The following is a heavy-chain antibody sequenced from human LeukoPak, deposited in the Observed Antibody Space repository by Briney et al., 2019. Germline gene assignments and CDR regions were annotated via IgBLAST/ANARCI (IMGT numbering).Heavy chain of an antibody. J-gene: IGHJ6*02. Sequence: SETLSLTCTVSDGSINSYYWNWIRRPPGKGLEWIGYIYYNGNTNYSPSLKSRVTMSVDTSKNLFSLKVSSVTAADTAVYYCARGRSNYYGMDVWGQGTTVTVSS. CDR2: IYYNGNT. V-gene: IGHV4-59*01. CDR1: DGSINSYY. D-gene: IGHD1-26*01. CDR3: ARGRSNYYGMDV.